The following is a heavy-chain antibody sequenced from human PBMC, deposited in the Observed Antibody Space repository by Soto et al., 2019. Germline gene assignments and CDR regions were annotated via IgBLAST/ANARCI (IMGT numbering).Heavy chain of an antibody. D-gene: IGHD5-12*01. CDR3: ARWWRDGYNLYYYGMDV. CDR2: INPNSGGT. CDR1: GYTFTGYY. J-gene: IGHJ6*02. V-gene: IGHV1-2*04. Sequence: ASVKVSCKASGYTFTGYYMHWVRQAPGQGLEWMGWINPNSGGTNYAQKFQGWVTMTRDTSISTAYMELSRLRSDDTAVYYCARWWRDGYNLYYYGMDVWGQGTTVAVSS.